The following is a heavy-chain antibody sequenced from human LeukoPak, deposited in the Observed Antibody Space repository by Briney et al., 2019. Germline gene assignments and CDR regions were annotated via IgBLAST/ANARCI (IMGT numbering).Heavy chain of an antibody. CDR2: IYPGDSDT. J-gene: IGHJ3*02. CDR1: GYSFTSYW. V-gene: IGHV5-51*01. CDR3: ARHLSSGWLGENAFDI. Sequence: GESLKISCKGSGYSFTSYWIGWVRQMPGKGLEWMGIIYPGDSDTRYSPSFQGQVTISADKSISTAYLQWSSLKASDTAMYYCARHLSSGWLGENAFDIWGQGTMVTVSS. D-gene: IGHD6-19*01.